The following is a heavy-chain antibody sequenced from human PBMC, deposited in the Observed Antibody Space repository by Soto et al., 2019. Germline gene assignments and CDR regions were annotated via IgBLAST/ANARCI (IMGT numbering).Heavy chain of an antibody. Sequence: QVQLVQSGAEVKKPGASVKVSCKASGYIFTSTWMHWVRQAPGQGLEWMGIINPNGGRTIYADKFQGRVTITRDTSTATDYMELSSLRSEDTAMYYCARDQSYSDTYWWLDSWGQGTLVTVSS. CDR2: INPNGGRT. J-gene: IGHJ5*01. CDR1: GYIFTSTW. D-gene: IGHD3-16*01. V-gene: IGHV1-46*01. CDR3: ARDQSYSDTYWWLDS.